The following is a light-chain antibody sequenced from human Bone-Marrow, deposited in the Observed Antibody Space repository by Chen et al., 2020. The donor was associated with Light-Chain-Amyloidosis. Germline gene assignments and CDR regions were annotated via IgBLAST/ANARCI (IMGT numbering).Light chain of an antibody. CDR3: QSADSSGTYEVI. CDR2: RDT. CDR1: DLPTKY. V-gene: IGLV3-25*03. J-gene: IGLJ2*01. Sequence: SYELTQPPSVSVSPGQTARITCSGDDLPTKYAYWYQQKPGQAPVLVIHRDTERPSGISERFSGSSSGTTAKLTISGVQAEDGADYHCQSADSSGTYEVIFGGGTKLTVL.